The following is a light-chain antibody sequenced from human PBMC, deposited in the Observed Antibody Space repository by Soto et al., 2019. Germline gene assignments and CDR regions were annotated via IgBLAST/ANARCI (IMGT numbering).Light chain of an antibody. CDR1: SSDVGGYNY. J-gene: IGLJ3*02. CDR2: EVS. Sequence: QSVLTQPASVSGSPGQSITISCTGTSSDVGGYNYVSWFQQHPGKAPKLKIYEVSNRPSGVSNRFSGSKSGYTASLTISERGAEEGANYYSPSFTRRSTGVCGGGTTPPVL. V-gene: IGLV2-14*03. CDR3: PSFTRRSTGV.